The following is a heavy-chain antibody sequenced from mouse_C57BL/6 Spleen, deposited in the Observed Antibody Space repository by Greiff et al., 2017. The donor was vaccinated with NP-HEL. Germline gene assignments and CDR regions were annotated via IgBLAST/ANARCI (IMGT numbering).Heavy chain of an antibody. CDR2: INYDGSST. V-gene: IGHV5-16*01. Sequence: EVQLQESEGGLVQPGSSMKLSCTASGFTFSDYYMAWVRQVPEKGLEWVANINYDGSSTYYLDSLKSRFIISRDNAKNILYLQMSSLKSEDTATYYCARDFGDGAMDYWGQGTSVTVSS. J-gene: IGHJ4*01. D-gene: IGHD2-3*01. CDR3: ARDFGDGAMDY. CDR1: GFTFSDYY.